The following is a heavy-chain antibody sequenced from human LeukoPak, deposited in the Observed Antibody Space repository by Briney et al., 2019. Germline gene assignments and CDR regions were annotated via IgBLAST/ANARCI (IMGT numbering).Heavy chain of an antibody. Sequence: GGSLRLSCAASGFTFSSYAMHWVRQAPGKGLEWVAVISYDGSNKYYADSVKGRFTISRDNSKNTLYLQMNGLRAEDTAVYYCARDGGDDYSMFDYWGQGTLVTVSS. CDR2: ISYDGSNK. CDR1: GFTFSSYA. CDR3: ARDGGDDYSMFDY. J-gene: IGHJ4*02. D-gene: IGHD5-24*01. V-gene: IGHV3-30-3*01.